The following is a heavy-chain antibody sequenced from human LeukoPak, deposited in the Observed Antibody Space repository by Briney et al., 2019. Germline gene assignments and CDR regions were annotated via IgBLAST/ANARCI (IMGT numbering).Heavy chain of an antibody. V-gene: IGHV1-69*13. Sequence: SVKVSCKASGGTFSSYALSWVRQAPGQGLEWMGGIIPIFGTANYAQKFQGRVTITADESTSTVYMELSSLRSEDTAVYYCARDSEVRRNLWHYWGQGTLVTVSS. CDR2: IIPIFGTA. J-gene: IGHJ4*02. D-gene: IGHD3-10*01. CDR3: ARDSEVRRNLWHY. CDR1: GGTFSSYA.